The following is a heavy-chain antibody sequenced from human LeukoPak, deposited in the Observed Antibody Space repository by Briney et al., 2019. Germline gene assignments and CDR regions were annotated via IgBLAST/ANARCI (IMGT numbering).Heavy chain of an antibody. Sequence: GGSLRLFCAASGFTFSTYGMSWVGQAPGRRLEGESAISGSGDSTYYAASVKGRFTISRDKSKYTLSLQMNSLRAEDTAVYYCAKNFSGVAAASLDYWGQGTLVTVSS. V-gene: IGHV3-23*01. CDR2: ISGSGDST. J-gene: IGHJ4*02. D-gene: IGHD6-13*01. CDR3: AKNFSGVAAASLDY. CDR1: GFTFSTYG.